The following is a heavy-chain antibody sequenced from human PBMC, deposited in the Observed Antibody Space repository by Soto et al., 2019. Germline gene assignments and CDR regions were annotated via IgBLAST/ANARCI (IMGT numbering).Heavy chain of an antibody. D-gene: IGHD3-22*01. V-gene: IGHV2-26*01. CDR3: ARVYDSGGYEY. J-gene: IGHJ4*02. CDR2: IFSNDDK. CDR1: GFSLSNPRMG. Sequence: QVSLKESGPVLVKPTETLTLTCTVSGFSLSNPRMGVSWIRQPPGKALEWLAHIFSNDDKSYSTSLKSRVTISKDTSKSQVVLTMTNMDPVDTATYYCARVYDSGGYEYWGQGTLVTVSS.